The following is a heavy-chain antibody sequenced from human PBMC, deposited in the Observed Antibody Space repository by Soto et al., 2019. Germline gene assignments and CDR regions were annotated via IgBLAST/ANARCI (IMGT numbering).Heavy chain of an antibody. J-gene: IGHJ6*02. V-gene: IGHV3-23*01. D-gene: IGHD3-3*01. CDR3: AKDPWRMEDYSYYGMDV. Sequence: EVQLLESGGGLVQPGGSLRLSCAASGFTFSSYAMSWVRQAPGKGLEWVSAISGSGGSTYYADSVKGRFTISRDNSKNTLYLQMNSLRAEDTAVYYCAKDPWRMEDYSYYGMDVWGQGTTVTVSS. CDR1: GFTFSSYA. CDR2: ISGSGGST.